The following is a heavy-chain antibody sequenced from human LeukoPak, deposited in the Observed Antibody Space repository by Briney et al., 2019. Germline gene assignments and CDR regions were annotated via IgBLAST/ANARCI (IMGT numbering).Heavy chain of an antibody. V-gene: IGHV4-59*08. CDR2: IYYSGNT. CDR1: GDSISNYY. CDR3: ARRKAKTPNYFDY. J-gene: IGHJ4*02. Sequence: KPSETLSLTRTVSGDSISNYYWTWIRQPPGKGLEWIGYIYYSGNTNYNPSLKSRVTISLDTSKNQFSLKLTSVTAADTAMYYCARRKAKTPNYFDYWGQGALVTVSS.